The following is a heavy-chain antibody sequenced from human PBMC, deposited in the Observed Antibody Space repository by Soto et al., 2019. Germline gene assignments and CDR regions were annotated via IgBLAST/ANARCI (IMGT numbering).Heavy chain of an antibody. D-gene: IGHD5-18*01. J-gene: IGHJ5*02. CDR1: GGSFSGYY. Sequence: QVQLQQWGAGLLKPSETLSLTCAVYGGSFSGYYWSWIRQPPGKGLEWIGEINHSGSTNYNPSLKSRVTISVDTSKNQFSLKLSSVTAADTAVYYCARGPFRGYSDQNWFDPWGQGTLVTVSS. V-gene: IGHV4-34*01. CDR2: INHSGST. CDR3: ARGPFRGYSDQNWFDP.